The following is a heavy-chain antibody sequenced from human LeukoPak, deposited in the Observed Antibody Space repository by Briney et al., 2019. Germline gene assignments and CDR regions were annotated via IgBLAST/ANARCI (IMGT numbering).Heavy chain of an antibody. D-gene: IGHD5-18*01. V-gene: IGHV4-4*07. CDR1: GGSISSYY. J-gene: IGHJ6*03. Sequence: SETLSLTCTVSGGSISSYYWSWIRQPAGKGLEWIGRIYTSGSTNYNPSLKSRVTMSVDTSKNQFSLKLSSVTAADTAVYYCARVPGYPSPSAYYYYMDVWGKGTTVTVSS. CDR2: IYTSGST. CDR3: ARVPGYPSPSAYYYYMDV.